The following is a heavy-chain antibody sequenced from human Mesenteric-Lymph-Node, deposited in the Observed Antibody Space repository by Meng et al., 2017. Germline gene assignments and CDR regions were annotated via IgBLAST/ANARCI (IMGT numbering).Heavy chain of an antibody. Sequence: GESLKISCAASGFTFRSYGMHWVRQAPGKGLEWVAVISYDGSNEYYADSVKGRFTISRDNSKNTLYLQMNSLRTEDTAVYYCARSRVSTYYDLLTGSYFDYWGQGTLVTVSS. CDR3: ARSRVSTYYDLLTGSYFDY. D-gene: IGHD3-9*01. V-gene: IGHV3-30*19. J-gene: IGHJ4*02. CDR2: ISYDGSNE. CDR1: GFTFRSYG.